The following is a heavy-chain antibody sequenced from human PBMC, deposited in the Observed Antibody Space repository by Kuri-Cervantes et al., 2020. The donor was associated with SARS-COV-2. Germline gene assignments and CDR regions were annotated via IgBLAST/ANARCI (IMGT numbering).Heavy chain of an antibody. CDR2: ISSSSSQR. Sequence: GGSLRLSCAASGFTFSTYSMTWVRQAPGKGLEWVSSISSSSSQRYYVDSVEGRFTISRDNAKNSLYLQMNSLRAEDTAVYYCASLLSGGGAHLYFFYMDAWGKGTSVTVSS. D-gene: IGHD3-16*01. CDR1: GFTFSTYS. CDR3: ASLLSGGGAHLYFFYMDA. J-gene: IGHJ6*03. V-gene: IGHV3-21*01.